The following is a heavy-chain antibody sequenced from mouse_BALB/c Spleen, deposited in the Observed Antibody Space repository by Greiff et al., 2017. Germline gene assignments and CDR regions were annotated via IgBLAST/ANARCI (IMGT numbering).Heavy chain of an antibody. CDR1: GFNIKDTY. CDR2: IDPENGDT. D-gene: IGHD4-1*01. Sequence: VQLKESGAELVKPGASVKLSCTASGFNIKDTYMHWVKQRPEQGLEWIGRIDPENGDTEYAPKFQGKATMTADTSSNTAYLQLSSLTSEDTAVYYCNVGITGTRYYAMDYWGQGTSVTVSS. J-gene: IGHJ4*01. V-gene: IGHV14-4*02. CDR3: NVGITGTRYYAMDY.